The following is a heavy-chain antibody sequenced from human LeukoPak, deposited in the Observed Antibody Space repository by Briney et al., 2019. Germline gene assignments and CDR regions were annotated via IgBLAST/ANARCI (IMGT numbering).Heavy chain of an antibody. Sequence: SETLSLTCTVSGRSISSYYWSWIRQPPGKGLEWIGYIYYSGRTNYNPSLKSRVTISVDTSKNQFSLKLSSVTAADAAVYYCARDVFGGYFDYWGQGALVTVSS. J-gene: IGHJ4*02. D-gene: IGHD3-16*01. CDR3: ARDVFGGYFDY. V-gene: IGHV4-59*01. CDR2: IYYSGRT. CDR1: GRSISSYY.